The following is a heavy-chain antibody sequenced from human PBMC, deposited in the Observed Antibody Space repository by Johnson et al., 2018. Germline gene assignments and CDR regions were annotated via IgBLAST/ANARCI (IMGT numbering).Heavy chain of an antibody. V-gene: IGHV3-53*01. D-gene: IGHD1-1*01. J-gene: IGHJ3*02. Sequence: VQLVQSGGGLIRPGGSLRLACAPSEFTVSDNDVSWVRQAPGKGLEWVSIIYSGSSVQYAGSAKGRFTISRDKSKNTVFLQMNSLRVEDTALYYCTRVRWARTTFEAFDMWGQGTMVIVSA. CDR2: IYSGSSV. CDR1: EFTVSDND. CDR3: TRVRWARTTFEAFDM.